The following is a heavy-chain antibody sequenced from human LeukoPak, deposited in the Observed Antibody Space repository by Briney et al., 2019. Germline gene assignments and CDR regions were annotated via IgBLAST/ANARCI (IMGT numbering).Heavy chain of an antibody. CDR2: INHSGST. D-gene: IGHD3-22*01. J-gene: IGHJ5*02. CDR1: GFTFSNAW. CDR3: ARVGPRLATITMIGRGFDP. V-gene: IGHV4-34*01. Sequence: PGGSLRLSCAASGFTFSNAWMSWVRQAPGKGLEWIGEINHSGSTNYNPSLKSRVTISVDTSKNQFSLKLSSVTAADTAVYYCARVGPRLATITMIGRGFDPWGQGTLVTVSS.